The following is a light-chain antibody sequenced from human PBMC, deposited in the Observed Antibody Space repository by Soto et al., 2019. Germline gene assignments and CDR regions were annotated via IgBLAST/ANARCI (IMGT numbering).Light chain of an antibody. J-gene: IGLJ2*01. CDR3: SSYADSNNLI. V-gene: IGLV2-8*01. Sequence: QSVLTQPPSTSGSPGQSVTISCTGSGNDITTNDYVSWYQQHPGKAPKLIIYEVNRRPSGVPDRFSGSKSGNTASLTVSGLQAEDEAVYHCSSYADSNNLIFGGGTKLTVL. CDR1: GNDITTNDY. CDR2: EVN.